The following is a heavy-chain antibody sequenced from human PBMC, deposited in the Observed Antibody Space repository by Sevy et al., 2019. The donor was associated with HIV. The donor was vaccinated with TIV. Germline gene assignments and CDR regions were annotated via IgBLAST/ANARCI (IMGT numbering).Heavy chain of an antibody. Sequence: GESLKISCKGSGYRFNSYWIGWVRQMPGKGLEWMGIIYPGYSETRYSPSFQGQVTISADKSISSAYLQWSSLKASDTAMYYCARLGMTTISVDAFDIWGQGTMVTVSS. CDR1: GYRFNSYW. D-gene: IGHD4-4*01. CDR3: ARLGMTTISVDAFDI. CDR2: IYPGYSET. V-gene: IGHV5-51*01. J-gene: IGHJ3*02.